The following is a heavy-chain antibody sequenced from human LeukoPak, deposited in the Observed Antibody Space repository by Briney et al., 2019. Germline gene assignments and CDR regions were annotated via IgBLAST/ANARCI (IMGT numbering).Heavy chain of an antibody. Sequence: SETLSLTCTVSGGSISSSSYYRGWLRQPPGKGLEWIGSIYYSGSTYYNPSLKSRVTISVDTSKNQFSLKLSSVTAADTAVYYCATGSVVVTATPGYFQHWGQGTLVTVSS. CDR1: GGSISSSSYY. CDR2: IYYSGST. V-gene: IGHV4-39*07. J-gene: IGHJ1*01. D-gene: IGHD2-21*02. CDR3: ATGSVVVTATPGYFQH.